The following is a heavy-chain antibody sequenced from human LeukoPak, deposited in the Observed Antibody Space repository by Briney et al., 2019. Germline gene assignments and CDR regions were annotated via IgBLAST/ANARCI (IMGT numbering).Heavy chain of an antibody. D-gene: IGHD1-20*01. Sequence: GGSLRLSCTASGFTFGDYAMSWVRQAPGKGLEWVGFIRSKAYGGTTEYAASVKGRFTISRDDSKSIAYLQMNSLKTEDTAVYYCTALITGTDYWGQGTLVTVSS. CDR1: GFTFGDYA. V-gene: IGHV3-49*04. J-gene: IGHJ4*02. CDR3: TALITGTDY. CDR2: IRSKAYGGTT.